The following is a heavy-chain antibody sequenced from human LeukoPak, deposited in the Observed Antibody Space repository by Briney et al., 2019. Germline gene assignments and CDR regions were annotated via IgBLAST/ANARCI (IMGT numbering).Heavy chain of an antibody. V-gene: IGHV1-69*13. J-gene: IGHJ4*02. CDR3: ARGARDGYNYFGYDY. D-gene: IGHD5-24*01. Sequence: SVKVSCKASGGTFSSYAISWVRQASGQGLEWMGGIIPIFGTANYAQKFQGRVTITADESTSTAYMELNSLRSEDTAVYYCARGARDGYNYFGYDYWGQGTLVTVSS. CDR1: GGTFSSYA. CDR2: IIPIFGTA.